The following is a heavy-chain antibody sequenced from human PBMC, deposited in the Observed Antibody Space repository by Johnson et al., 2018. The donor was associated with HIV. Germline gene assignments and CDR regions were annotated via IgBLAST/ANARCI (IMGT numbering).Heavy chain of an antibody. V-gene: IGHV3-11*04. CDR3: ARDNGAVAGPEGAFDI. J-gene: IGHJ3*02. CDR1: GLTFSDYY. Sequence: QVQLVESGGGLVKPGGSLRLSCAAPGLTFSDYYMTWIRQAPGKGLEWVSYISSSGSTMYYADSVKGRFSISRDNAKNTLYLQMNSLRAEDTAVYYCARDNGAVAGPEGAFDIWGQGTMVTVSS. D-gene: IGHD6-19*01. CDR2: ISSSGSTM.